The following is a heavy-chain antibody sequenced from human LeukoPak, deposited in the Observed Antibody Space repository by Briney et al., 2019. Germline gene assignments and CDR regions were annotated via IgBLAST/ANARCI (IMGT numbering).Heavy chain of an antibody. CDR1: GFTLNKAW. D-gene: IGHD2-2*01. J-gene: IGHJ5*02. CDR2: IKSKTDDGTT. Sequence: GGSLRLSCAASGFTLNKAWKSCARQAPGEGLEWVGRIKSKTDDGTTDYAAPVKGRFTISRDDSKNTLYLQMNSLKTEDTAVYYCTTHRGYCSSTSCYSEENWFDPWGQGTLVTVSS. V-gene: IGHV3-15*01. CDR3: TTHRGYCSSTSCYSEENWFDP.